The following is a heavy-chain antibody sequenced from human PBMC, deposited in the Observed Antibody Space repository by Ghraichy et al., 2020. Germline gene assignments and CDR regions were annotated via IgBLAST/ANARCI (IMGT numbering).Heavy chain of an antibody. Sequence: ASVKVSCKASGYTFTNYYMHWVRQAPGQGLEWMGIINPSGGTTSHAQKFQGRVTMTRDTSTSTVYMELSSLRSEDTAVYYCARARGPYDFWSAYYLRLDYWGQGTLVTVSS. CDR3: ARARGPYDFWSAYYLRLDY. CDR2: INPSGGTT. D-gene: IGHD3-3*01. V-gene: IGHV1-46*01. J-gene: IGHJ4*02. CDR1: GYTFTNYY.